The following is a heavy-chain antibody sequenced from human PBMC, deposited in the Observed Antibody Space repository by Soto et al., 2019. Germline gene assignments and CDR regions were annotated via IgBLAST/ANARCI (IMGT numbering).Heavy chain of an antibody. J-gene: IGHJ4*02. D-gene: IGHD4-17*01. V-gene: IGHV3-23*01. Sequence: EVQLLESGGGLVQPGGSLRLSCAASGFTFSSYAMSWVRQAPGKGLEWVSVISGSGDTTYSADSVKGRFTISRDNSKNMLYLQMNSLRADDTAVYYCAKHIGILTGTSDYWGQGTLVTVSS. CDR1: GFTFSSYA. CDR3: AKHIGILTGTSDY. CDR2: ISGSGDTT.